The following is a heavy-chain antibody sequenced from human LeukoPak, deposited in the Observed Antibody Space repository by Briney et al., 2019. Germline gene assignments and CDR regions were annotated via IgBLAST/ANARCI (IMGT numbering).Heavy chain of an antibody. J-gene: IGHJ4*02. Sequence: GGSLRLSCAASGFTFNSYAMYWVRQAPGKGLEWVAVISNDGSNKYYADSVKGRFTISRDNSKNTLYLQMNSLRAEDTAVYYCARDGTPAYCSSTSCYQSWFDYWGQGTLVTVSS. CDR2: ISNDGSNK. V-gene: IGHV3-30*03. CDR1: GFTFNSYA. CDR3: ARDGTPAYCSSTSCYQSWFDY. D-gene: IGHD2-2*01.